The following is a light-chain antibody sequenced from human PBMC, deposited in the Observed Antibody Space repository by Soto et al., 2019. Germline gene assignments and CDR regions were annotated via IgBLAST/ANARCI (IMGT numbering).Light chain of an antibody. CDR3: SSYTSSSTLVV. J-gene: IGLJ2*01. Sequence: QSALTQPASVSGSPGQSITLSCTGTSSDVGGYNYVSWYQQHPGKAPKLMIYEVSNRPSGVSNRFSGSKSGNTASLTISGLQAEDEADYYCSSYTSSSTLVVFGGGTNLTVL. V-gene: IGLV2-14*01. CDR2: EVS. CDR1: SSDVGGYNY.